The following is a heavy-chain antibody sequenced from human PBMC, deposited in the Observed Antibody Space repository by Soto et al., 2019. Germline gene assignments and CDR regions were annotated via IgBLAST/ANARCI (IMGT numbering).Heavy chain of an antibody. Sequence: LRLSCAASGFTFSSYGMHWVRQAPGKGLEWVAVIWYDGSNKYYADSVKGRFTISRDNSKNTLYLQMNSLRAEDTAVYYCARDLDTAMVKGFDYWGQGTLVTVSS. CDR2: IWYDGSNK. CDR1: GFTFSSYG. V-gene: IGHV3-33*01. J-gene: IGHJ4*02. D-gene: IGHD5-18*01. CDR3: ARDLDTAMVKGFDY.